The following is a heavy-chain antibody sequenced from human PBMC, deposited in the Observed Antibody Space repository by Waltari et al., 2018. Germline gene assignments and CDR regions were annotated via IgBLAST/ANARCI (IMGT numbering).Heavy chain of an antibody. V-gene: IGHV1-2*02. CDR1: GYSFLDYY. J-gene: IGHJ3*02. CDR2: IDPNSGAT. Sequence: QAQLVQSGAEVKKPGASVKVSCKAAGYSFLDYYMHWLRQAPGQGLEWMGWIDPNSGATKYTQRFQGRVSMTRDTSISTVYMELSRLRSDDTAVFYCARDGSLDIWGQGTMVIVSS. CDR3: ARDGSLDI.